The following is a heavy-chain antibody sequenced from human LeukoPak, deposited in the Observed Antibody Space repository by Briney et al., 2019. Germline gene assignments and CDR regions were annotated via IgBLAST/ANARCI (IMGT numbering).Heavy chain of an antibody. J-gene: IGHJ3*02. V-gene: IGHV3-7*05. Sequence: GGSLRLSCAASGFTFSTYWMSWVRQAPGKGLEWVANIRQDGGERKYLDSVKGRFTISRDNAKNSLYLQLNSLRAEETAVYYCVRDCWGPPQGIDGFDIWGPGTMVTVSS. CDR1: GFTFSTYW. CDR2: IRQDGGER. D-gene: IGHD7-27*01. CDR3: VRDCWGPPQGIDGFDI.